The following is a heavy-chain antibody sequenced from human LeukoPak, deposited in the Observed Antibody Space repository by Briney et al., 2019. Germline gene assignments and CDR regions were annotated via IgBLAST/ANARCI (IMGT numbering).Heavy chain of an antibody. Sequence: GGSLRLSCAASGFTFSSYSMNWVRQAPGKGLEWVSSISSGSSYIYYADSVKGRFTISRDNAKNSLYLQMNSLRAEDTAVYYCARDPPSWGAFDIWGQGTMVTVSS. V-gene: IGHV3-21*01. J-gene: IGHJ3*02. CDR3: ARDPPSWGAFDI. CDR1: GFTFSSYS. CDR2: ISSGSSYI. D-gene: IGHD1-26*01.